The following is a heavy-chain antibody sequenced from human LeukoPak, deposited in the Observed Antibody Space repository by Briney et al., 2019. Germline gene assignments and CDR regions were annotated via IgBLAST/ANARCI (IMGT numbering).Heavy chain of an antibody. J-gene: IGHJ5*02. D-gene: IGHD3-22*01. CDR3: AREDDSSGYYPVNWFDP. CDR2: IYHSGST. Sequence: PSETLSLACTVSGYSISSGYYWGWIRQPPGKGLEWIGSIYHSGSTYYNPSLKSRVTISVDTSKNQFSLKLGSVTAADTAVYYCAREDDSSGYYPVNWFDPWGQGTLVTVSS. V-gene: IGHV4-38-2*02. CDR1: GYSISSGYY.